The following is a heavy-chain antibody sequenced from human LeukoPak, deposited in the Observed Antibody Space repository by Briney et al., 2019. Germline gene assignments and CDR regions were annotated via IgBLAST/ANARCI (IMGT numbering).Heavy chain of an antibody. J-gene: IGHJ4*02. V-gene: IGHV4-39*01. D-gene: IGHD3-22*01. CDR2: IYYSGST. Sequence: SETLSLTCTVPGGSISSSSYYWGWIRQPPGKGLEWIGSIYYSGSTYYNPSLKSRVTISVDTSKNQYSLKLSSVTAADTAVYYCVRCPYYYVFDYWGQGTRVTVSS. CDR3: VRCPYYYVFDY. CDR1: GGSISSSSYY.